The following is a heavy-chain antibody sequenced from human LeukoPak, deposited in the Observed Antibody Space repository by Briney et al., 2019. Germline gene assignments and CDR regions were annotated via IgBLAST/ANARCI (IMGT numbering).Heavy chain of an antibody. CDR2: ISYDGSNK. D-gene: IGHD1-26*01. J-gene: IGHJ3*02. CDR3: ARDRVGSSHAFDI. V-gene: IGHV3-30-3*01. CDR1: GFTFSSYA. Sequence: PGGSLRLSCAASGFTFSSYAMSWVRQAPGKGLEWVAVISYDGSNKYYADSVKGRFTISRDNSKNTLYLQMNSLRAEDTAVYYCARDRVGSSHAFDIWGQGTMVTVSS.